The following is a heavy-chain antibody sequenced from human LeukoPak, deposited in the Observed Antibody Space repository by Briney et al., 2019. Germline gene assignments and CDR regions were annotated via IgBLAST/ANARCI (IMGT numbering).Heavy chain of an antibody. CDR2: ISGSGGST. D-gene: IGHD6-19*01. CDR1: GSTFSSYA. CDR3: AKGAVAGTLYFDY. V-gene: IGHV3-23*01. J-gene: IGHJ4*02. Sequence: PGGSLRLSCAASGSTFSSYAMNWVRQAPGKGLQWVSTISGSGGSTYYADSVKGRFTISRDNSKKTLYLQMNSLRAEDTAVYYCAKGAVAGTLYFDYWGQETLVTVSS.